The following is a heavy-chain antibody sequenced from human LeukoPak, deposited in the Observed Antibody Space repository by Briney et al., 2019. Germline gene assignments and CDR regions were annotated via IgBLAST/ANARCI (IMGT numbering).Heavy chain of an antibody. V-gene: IGHV3-74*01. CDR3: TRDPILGAPDYFDY. CDR2: INSDGNST. Sequence: PGGSLRLSCAASGFTFSSYWMHWVRQAPGKGLVWVSRINSDGNSTNYADSVKGRFTISRDNAKNTLYLQMNSLREEDTAVYYCTRDPILGAPDYFDYWGQGTLVTVSS. J-gene: IGHJ4*02. D-gene: IGHD1-26*01. CDR1: GFTFSSYW.